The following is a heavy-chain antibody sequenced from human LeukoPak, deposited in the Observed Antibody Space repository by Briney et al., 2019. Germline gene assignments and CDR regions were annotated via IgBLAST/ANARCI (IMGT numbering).Heavy chain of an antibody. CDR1: GYTFTNYY. D-gene: IGHD6-19*01. Sequence: ASVKVSCKASGYTFTNYYMHWVRQAPGQGLEWMGIINPSGGSTSYAQKFQGRVTMTRDMSTSTVYMELSSLRSEDTAVYYCARGYSGWYYAFDIWGQGTMVTVSS. CDR2: INPSGGST. V-gene: IGHV1-46*01. CDR3: ARGYSGWYYAFDI. J-gene: IGHJ3*02.